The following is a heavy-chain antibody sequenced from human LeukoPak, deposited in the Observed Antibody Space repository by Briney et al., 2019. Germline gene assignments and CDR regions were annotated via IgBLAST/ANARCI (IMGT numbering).Heavy chain of an antibody. D-gene: IGHD1-26*01. CDR2: IKQDGSEK. CDR3: ARRGSYRHYYYYYMDV. V-gene: IGHV3-7*01. J-gene: IGHJ6*03. Sequence: GGSLRLSCAASGFTFSSYWMSWVRQAPGKGLEWVANIKQDGSEKYYVDSVKGRFTISRDNAKNSLYLQMNSLRAEDTAVYYCARRGSYRHYYYYYMDVWGKGTTVTVSS. CDR1: GFTFSSYW.